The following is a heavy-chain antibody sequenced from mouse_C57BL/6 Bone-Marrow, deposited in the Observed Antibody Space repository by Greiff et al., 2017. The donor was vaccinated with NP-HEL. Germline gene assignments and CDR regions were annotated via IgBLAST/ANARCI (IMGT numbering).Heavy chain of an antibody. CDR3: ARQDWYFDV. J-gene: IGHJ1*03. CDR2: ISSGGSYT. V-gene: IGHV5-6*01. Sequence: EVKLVESGGDLVKPGGSLKLSCAASGFTFSSYGMSWVRQTPDKRLEWVATISSGGSYTYYPDSVKGRFTISRDNAKNTLNLQMSSLKSEDTAMYYCARQDWYFDVWGTGTTVTVSS. CDR1: GFTFSSYG.